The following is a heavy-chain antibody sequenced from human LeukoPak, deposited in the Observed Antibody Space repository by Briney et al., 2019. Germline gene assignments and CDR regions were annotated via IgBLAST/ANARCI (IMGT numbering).Heavy chain of an antibody. CDR1: GFTFSSSA. CDR2: ISGSSGST. Sequence: GGSLRLSCAASGFTFSSSAMSWVRQAPGKGLEWVSGISGSSGSTNYADSVKGRFTISRDKSKNTLHLQMNSLRAEDTAVYYCAKSYYYDSSGQYYFDHWGQGTLVTVSS. V-gene: IGHV3-23*01. D-gene: IGHD3-22*01. J-gene: IGHJ4*02. CDR3: AKSYYYDSSGQYYFDH.